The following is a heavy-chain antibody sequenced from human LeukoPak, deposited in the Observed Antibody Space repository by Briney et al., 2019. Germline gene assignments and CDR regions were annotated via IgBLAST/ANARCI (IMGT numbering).Heavy chain of an antibody. Sequence: GGSLRLSCAASGFTFSSYAMSWVRQAPGKGLEWVSAISGSGGSTYYADSVKGRFTISRDNSKNTLYLQMNSLRAEDTAVYYCANLYDSSGYVTLGYFGYWGQGTLVTVSS. CDR2: ISGSGGST. J-gene: IGHJ4*02. CDR3: ANLYDSSGYVTLGYFGY. D-gene: IGHD3-22*01. CDR1: GFTFSSYA. V-gene: IGHV3-23*01.